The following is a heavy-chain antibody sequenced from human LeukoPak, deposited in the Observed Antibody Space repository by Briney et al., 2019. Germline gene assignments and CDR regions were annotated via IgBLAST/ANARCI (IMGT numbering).Heavy chain of an antibody. CDR2: IYYSGST. J-gene: IGHJ4*02. V-gene: IGHV4-59*08. CDR3: ATLTTVVTPSYFDY. CDR1: GGSISNYY. Sequence: PSETLSLTCTVSGGSISNYYWSWIRQPPGKGLEWIGYIYYSGSTNYNPSLKSRVTISVDTSKNQFSLRLSSVTAADTAVYYCATLTTVVTPSYFDYWGQGTLVTVSS. D-gene: IGHD4-23*01.